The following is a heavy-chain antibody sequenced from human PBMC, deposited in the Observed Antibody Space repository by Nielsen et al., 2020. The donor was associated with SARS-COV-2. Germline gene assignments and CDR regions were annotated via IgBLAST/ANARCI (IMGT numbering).Heavy chain of an antibody. D-gene: IGHD3-9*01. Sequence: GGSLRLSCAASGFTFSGYEMNWVRQAPGKGLEWVSYISSSGSTIYYADSVKGRLTISRDNAKNSLYLQMNSLRAEDTAVYYCARDYYDILTGYYKFDYWGQGTLVTVSS. CDR3: ARDYYDILTGYYKFDY. CDR2: ISSSGSTI. V-gene: IGHV3-48*03. CDR1: GFTFSGYE. J-gene: IGHJ4*02.